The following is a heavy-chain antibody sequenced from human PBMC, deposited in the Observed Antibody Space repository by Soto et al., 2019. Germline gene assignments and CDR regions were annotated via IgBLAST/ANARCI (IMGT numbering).Heavy chain of an antibody. V-gene: IGHV3-33*01. CDR2: IWYDGSNK. Sequence: QVQLVESGGGVVQPGRSLRLSCAASGFTFSSYGMHWVRQAPGKGLEWVAVIWYDGSNKYYADSVKGRFTISRDNSKNTLYLQMNSLRAEDTAVYYCARGTYSSSWLDYWGQGTLVTVSS. J-gene: IGHJ4*02. CDR1: GFTFSSYG. CDR3: ARGTYSSSWLDY. D-gene: IGHD6-13*01.